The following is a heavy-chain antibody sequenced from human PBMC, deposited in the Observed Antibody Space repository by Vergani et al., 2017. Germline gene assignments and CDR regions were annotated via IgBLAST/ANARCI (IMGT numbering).Heavy chain of an antibody. J-gene: IGHJ4*02. D-gene: IGHD6-19*01. V-gene: IGHV4-34*01. CDR1: GGSFSGYY. CDR3: ARVLAVAGTPIYYFDY. Sequence: QVQLQQWGAGLLKPSETLSLTCAVYGGSFSGYYWSWIRQPPGKGLEWIGEINHSGSTNYNPSLKSRVTISVDTSKNQFSLKLSSVTAADTAVYYCARVLAVAGTPIYYFDYWGQGTLVTVSS. CDR2: INHSGST.